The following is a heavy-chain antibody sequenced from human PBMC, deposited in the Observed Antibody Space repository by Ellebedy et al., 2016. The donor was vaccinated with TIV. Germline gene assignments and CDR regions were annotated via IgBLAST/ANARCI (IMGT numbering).Heavy chain of an antibody. D-gene: IGHD3-10*01. CDR2: ISTSGDTT. CDR3: AVPGSNHFPAPFDF. V-gene: IGHV3-23*01. J-gene: IGHJ4*02. CDR1: GFTFSRHS. Sequence: GGSLRLXXVVSGFTFSRHSMNWVRQAPGKGLEWVSAISTSGDTTFYADSVKGRFTISRDNSKNTLYLQMSSLGVEDTAVYYCAVPGSNHFPAPFDFWGQGTLVTVSS.